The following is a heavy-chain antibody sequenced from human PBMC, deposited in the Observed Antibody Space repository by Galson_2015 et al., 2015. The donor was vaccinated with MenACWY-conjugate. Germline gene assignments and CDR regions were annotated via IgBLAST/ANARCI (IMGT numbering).Heavy chain of an antibody. CDR2: LSDSGGHT. V-gene: IGHV3-23*01. CDR3: AKEAGYCSDDTCYSDY. CDR1: GFTFSSFA. Sequence: SLRLSCAASGFTFSSFAMSWVRQAPGKGLEWVSALSDSGGHTHYADTVKGRVTITRENSMRTRYMQMNSLRAEDTAVYYCAKEAGYCSDDTCYSDYWGQGTLVTVSS. J-gene: IGHJ4*02. D-gene: IGHD2-15*01.